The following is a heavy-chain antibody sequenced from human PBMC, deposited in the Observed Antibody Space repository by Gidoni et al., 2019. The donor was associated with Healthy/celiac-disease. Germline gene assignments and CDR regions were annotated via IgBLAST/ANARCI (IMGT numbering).Heavy chain of an antibody. J-gene: IGHJ6*03. CDR1: GYTFTGYY. CDR3: ARGGLSDYYYMDF. Sequence: QVQLVQSGAEVKKTGASVKVSCKASGYTFTGYYMHWVRQAPGHGREWMRWISPNSGGTNYAQKFQGWVTMTRDTAISTAYMELCRLRADDSAVYYCARGGLSDYYYMDFWGKGTTVTVSS. CDR2: ISPNSGGT. V-gene: IGHV1-2*04.